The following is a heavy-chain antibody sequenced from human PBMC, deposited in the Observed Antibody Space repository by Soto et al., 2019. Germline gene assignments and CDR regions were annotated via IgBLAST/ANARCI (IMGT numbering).Heavy chain of an antibody. CDR1: GCTFRSYA. Sequence: GGSLRLSCVVSGCTFRSYAMSWVRQAPGKGLEWVSGISGGSAGTYYADSVKGRFTISRDPSTTTLFLDMYSLGAEDTAIYYCAKGRKPDHDDGLCAFDSWRQRVLVTVSS. V-gene: IGHV3-23*01. CDR2: ISGGSAGT. CDR3: AKGRKPDHDDGLCAFDS. D-gene: IGHD3-3*01. J-gene: IGHJ4*02.